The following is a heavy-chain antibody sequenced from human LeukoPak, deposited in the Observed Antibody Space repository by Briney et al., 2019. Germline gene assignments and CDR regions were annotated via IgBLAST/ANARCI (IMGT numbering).Heavy chain of an antibody. CDR2: LSGNGNTI. Sequence: PGGPLRLSCAASGFTFSTYAMSWVRQAPGKGLECVSALSGNGNTIYYADSVKGRFTISRDNSKNTLSLQMNSLRAEDTAVYYCAKALYGGHDYWGQRTLVTVSS. CDR3: AKALYGGHDY. V-gene: IGHV3-23*01. CDR1: GFTFSTYA. J-gene: IGHJ4*02. D-gene: IGHD4-23*01.